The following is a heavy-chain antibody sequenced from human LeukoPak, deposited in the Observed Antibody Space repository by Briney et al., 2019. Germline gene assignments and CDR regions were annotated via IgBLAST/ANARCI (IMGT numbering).Heavy chain of an antibody. Sequence: PSETLSLTCTVSGGAISNDYWSWIRQAAGKELEWIWRIYTRGSTNYNPSLKSRVTISLDKSKKQFSLNLNSVTAADTAVYYCARGGTYGSGRNQHTTLDYWGQGTLVTVSS. J-gene: IGHJ4*02. CDR2: IYTRGST. V-gene: IGHV4-4*07. D-gene: IGHD3-10*01. CDR3: ARGGTYGSGRNQHTTLDY. CDR1: GGAISNDY.